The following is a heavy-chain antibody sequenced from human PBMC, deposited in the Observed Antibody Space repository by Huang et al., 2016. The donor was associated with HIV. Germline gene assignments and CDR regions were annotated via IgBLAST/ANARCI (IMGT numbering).Heavy chain of an antibody. CDR2: VNDRGTT. CDR1: GGSFTGNY. CDR3: ARQWTILEWLLGLDV. V-gene: IGHV4-34*02. J-gene: IGHJ6*02. Sequence: QMQLQQRGAGLLKPSETLSLTCGVSGGSFTGNYLTWIRQAPGTGREWIGEVNDRGTTNYTPSLNGIGTISLYKAKTDLSLNLRSVTAADTAVYYCARQWTILEWLLGLDVWGQGTTVIVSS. D-gene: IGHD3-3*01.